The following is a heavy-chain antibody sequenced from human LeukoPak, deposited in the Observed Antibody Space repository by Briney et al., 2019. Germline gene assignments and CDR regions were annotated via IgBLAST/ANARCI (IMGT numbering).Heavy chain of an antibody. J-gene: IGHJ6*02. CDR2: IKQDGSEK. V-gene: IGHV3-7*01. CDR1: GFTFSGYW. CDR3: ARRRGGGSMDV. D-gene: IGHD3-16*01. Sequence: GGSLRLSCAASGFTFSGYWMSWVRQAPGEGLEWVANIKQDGSEKYFVDSVKGRFTISRDNAKNSLYLQMNSLSAEDTAVYYCARRRGGGSMDVWGQGTTVTVSS.